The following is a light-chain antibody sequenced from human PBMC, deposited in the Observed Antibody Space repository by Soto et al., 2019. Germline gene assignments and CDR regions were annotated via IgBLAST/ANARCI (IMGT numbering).Light chain of an antibody. CDR2: EAS. CDR3: QQLNTLPFT. V-gene: IGKV1-9*01. CDR1: HDISTY. J-gene: IGKJ5*01. Sequence: IQLTQSPSLLSASVGDRVTITCRASHDISTYLAWYQQKPGKAPKLMIYEASTLQSGVPSRFGGSGSGTEFTLTISGLLPEDFATYLCQQLNTLPFTFGQGTRLEIK.